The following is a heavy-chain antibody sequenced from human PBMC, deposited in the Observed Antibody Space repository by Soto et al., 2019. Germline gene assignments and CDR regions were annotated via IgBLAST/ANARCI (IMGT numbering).Heavy chain of an antibody. CDR3: ARAPPPSLAAAGHYFDY. V-gene: IGHV4-34*01. D-gene: IGHD6-13*01. CDR1: GGSFSGYY. J-gene: IGHJ4*02. Sequence: LSLTCAVYGGSFSGYYWSWIRQPPGKGLEWIGEINHSGSTNYNPSLKSRVTISVDTYKNQFSLKLSSVTAADAAVYYCARAPPPSLAAAGHYFDYWGQGTLVTVSS. CDR2: INHSGST.